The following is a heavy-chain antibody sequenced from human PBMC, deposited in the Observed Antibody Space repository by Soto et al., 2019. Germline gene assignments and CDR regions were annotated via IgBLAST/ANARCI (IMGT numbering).Heavy chain of an antibody. D-gene: IGHD2-2*01. CDR3: TRDIVVVPAAMGPIGAFDI. Sequence: PLRLSCTAAGVTSGDYARSRFRQAPGKGLEWVGFIRSKAYGGTTEYAASVKGRFTISRDDSKSIAYLQMNSLKTEDTAVYYCTRDIVVVPAAMGPIGAFDIWGQGTMVTVSS. CDR1: GVTSGDYA. J-gene: IGHJ3*02. V-gene: IGHV3-49*03. CDR2: IRSKAYGGTT.